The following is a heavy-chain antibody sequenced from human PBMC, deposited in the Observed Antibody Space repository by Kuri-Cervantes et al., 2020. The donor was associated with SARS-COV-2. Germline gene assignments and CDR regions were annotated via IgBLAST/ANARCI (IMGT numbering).Heavy chain of an antibody. CDR2: IDSSSYYI. CDR1: GFTFSNAW. D-gene: IGHD7-27*01. V-gene: IGHV3-21*01. Sequence: GESLKISCAASGFTFSNAWMSWVRQAPGKGLEWVASIDSSSYYIYHADSVKGRLTISRDNAKTSLYLQMNSLKLEDTAVYYCAREEGGELGEAFDYWGQGALVTVSS. CDR3: AREEGGELGEAFDY. J-gene: IGHJ4*02.